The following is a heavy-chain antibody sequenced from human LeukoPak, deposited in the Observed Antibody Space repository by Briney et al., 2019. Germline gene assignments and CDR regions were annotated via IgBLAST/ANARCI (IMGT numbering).Heavy chain of an antibody. Sequence: ASVKVSCKASGGSFSSYAISWVRQAPGQGLEWMGGIIPICGTANYAQKFQVRVTITTDTSTSTAYMELRSLRSDDTAVYYCASVKRTWIQLHYYYYMDVWGKGTTVTVPS. D-gene: IGHD5-18*01. CDR2: IIPICGTA. J-gene: IGHJ6*03. V-gene: IGHV1-69*05. CDR3: ASVKRTWIQLHYYYYMDV. CDR1: GGSFSSYA.